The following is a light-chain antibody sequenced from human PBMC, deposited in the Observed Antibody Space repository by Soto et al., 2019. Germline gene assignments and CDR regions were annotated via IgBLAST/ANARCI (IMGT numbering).Light chain of an antibody. Sequence: EIVLTQSPATLSLSPGERATLSCRASQSVSSYLAWYQQKPGQAPRLLIYDASNRATGIPARLSGSGSGTDFTLTISSLVPEDFAVYYCQQRSNWPPALTFGGGTKVEIK. CDR1: QSVSSY. V-gene: IGKV3-11*01. CDR3: QQRSNWPPALT. CDR2: DAS. J-gene: IGKJ4*01.